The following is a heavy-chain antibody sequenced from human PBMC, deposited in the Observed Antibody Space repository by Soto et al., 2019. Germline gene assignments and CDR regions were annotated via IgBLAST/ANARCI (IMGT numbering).Heavy chain of an antibody. V-gene: IGHV1-24*01. CDR3: ATPVDCSGGSCYYHYYYGMDV. J-gene: IGHJ6*02. CDR2: FDPEDGET. CDR1: GYTLTELS. Sequence: ASVKVSCKVSGYTLTELSMHWVRQAPGKGLEWMGGFDPEDGETIYAQKFQGRVTMTEDTSTDTAYMELSSLRSEDTAVYYCATPVDCSGGSCYYHYYYGMDVWGQGTTVTVSS. D-gene: IGHD2-15*01.